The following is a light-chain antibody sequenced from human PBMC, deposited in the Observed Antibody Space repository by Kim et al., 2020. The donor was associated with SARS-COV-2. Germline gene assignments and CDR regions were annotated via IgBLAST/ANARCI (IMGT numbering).Light chain of an antibody. V-gene: IGLV3-21*04. CDR2: YDD. CDR1: DIGSKG. Sequence: SYELTQPPSVSVAPGQTATIACGGNDIGSKGVHWYQQRPGQAPLLVIYYDDDRPSGIPERFSGSNFGNTATLTVSSVEAGDEADYYCQVWHSTSAHPVVFGGGTQLTVL. J-gene: IGLJ2*01. CDR3: QVWHSTSAHPVV.